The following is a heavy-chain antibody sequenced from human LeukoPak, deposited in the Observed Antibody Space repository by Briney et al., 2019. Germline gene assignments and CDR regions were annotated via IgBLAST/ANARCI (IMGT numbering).Heavy chain of an antibody. V-gene: IGHV4-39*07. D-gene: IGHD6-19*01. Sequence: SETLSLTCTVSGDSISSGTYYWTWIRQPPGKGLEWIGSIYYSGSTYYNPSLKSRVTISVDTSKNQFSLKLSSVTAADTAVYYCARLQWLVTDYWGQGTLVTVSS. CDR1: GDSISSGTYY. J-gene: IGHJ4*02. CDR3: ARLQWLVTDY. CDR2: IYYSGST.